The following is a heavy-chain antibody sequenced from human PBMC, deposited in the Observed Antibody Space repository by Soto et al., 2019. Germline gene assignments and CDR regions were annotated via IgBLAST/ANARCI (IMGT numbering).Heavy chain of an antibody. J-gene: IGHJ6*02. V-gene: IGHV4-39*01. CDR2: IYYSGST. D-gene: IGHD3-10*01. CDR1: GGSISSSSYY. Sequence: SETLSLTCTVSGGSISSSSYYWGWIRQPPGKGLEWIGSIYYSGSTYYNPSLKSRVTISVDTSKNQFSLKLSSVTAADTAVYYCARHHRSFGELFAPRYYGMDVWGQGTTVTVSS. CDR3: ARHHRSFGELFAPRYYGMDV.